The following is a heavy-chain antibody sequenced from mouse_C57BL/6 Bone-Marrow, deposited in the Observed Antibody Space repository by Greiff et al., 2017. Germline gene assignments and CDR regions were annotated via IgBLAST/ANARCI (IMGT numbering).Heavy chain of an antibody. CDR2: IWRGGST. CDR1: GFSLTSYG. CDR3: ARVTTVVHFDY. Sequence: VKLVESGPGLVQPSQCLSITCTASGFSLTSYGVHWVRQSPGKGLEWLGVIWRGGSTDSNAAFIYRLSISKDNAKSQVFLKMNSLQSDDTAIYYCARVTTVVHFDYWGQGTTLTVSS. D-gene: IGHD1-1*01. J-gene: IGHJ2*01. V-gene: IGHV2-2*01.